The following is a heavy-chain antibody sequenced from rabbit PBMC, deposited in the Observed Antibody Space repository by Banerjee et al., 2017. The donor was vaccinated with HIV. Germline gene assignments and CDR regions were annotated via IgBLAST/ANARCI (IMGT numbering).Heavy chain of an antibody. D-gene: IGHD8-1*01. CDR2: INTSSGNT. CDR3: ARDPYAGSSVFNL. V-gene: IGHV1S45*01. CDR1: GFSFSDKYV. Sequence: QEQLEESGGGLVKPGRSLTLTCTASGFSFSDKYVMCWVRQAPGKGLEWIGCINTSSGNTVYASLAKGRFTISKTSSTTVTLQMTSLTAADTATYFCARDPYAGSSVFNLWGQGTLVTVS. J-gene: IGHJ4*01.